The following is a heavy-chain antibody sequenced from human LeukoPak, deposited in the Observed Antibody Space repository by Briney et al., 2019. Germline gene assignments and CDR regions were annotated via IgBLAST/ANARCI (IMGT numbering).Heavy chain of an antibody. V-gene: IGHV3-74*01. CDR1: GFTFSSYW. Sequence: PGGSLRLSCAASGFTFSSYWMHWVRQAPGKXLVWFSRINSDGSTTSYADSVMGRFTISRDPSKNTLYLQMNSLRAEDTAVYYCARDRYCSGGSCYGDAFDLWGQGTMVTVSS. D-gene: IGHD2-15*01. CDR3: ARDRYCSGGSCYGDAFDL. J-gene: IGHJ3*01. CDR2: INSDGSTT.